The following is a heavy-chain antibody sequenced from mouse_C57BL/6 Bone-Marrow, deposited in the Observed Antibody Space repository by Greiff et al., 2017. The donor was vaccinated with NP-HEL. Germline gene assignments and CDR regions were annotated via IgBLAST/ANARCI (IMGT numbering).Heavy chain of an antibody. D-gene: IGHD1-1*01. CDR1: GFTFSSYV. CDR2: ISDGGSYT. J-gene: IGHJ3*01. CDR3: ARDYYGSSYPFAY. Sequence: EVQLVESGGGLVKPGGSLKLSCAASGFTFSSYVMSWVRQTPEKRLEWVATISDGGSYTYYPDNVKGRFTISRDNAKNNLYLQMSHLKSEDTAMYYCARDYYGSSYPFAYWGQGTLVTVSA. V-gene: IGHV5-4*01.